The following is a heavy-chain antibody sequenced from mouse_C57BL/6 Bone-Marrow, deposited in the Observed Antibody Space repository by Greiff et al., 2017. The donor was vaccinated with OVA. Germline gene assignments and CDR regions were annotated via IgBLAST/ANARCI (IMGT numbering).Heavy chain of an antibody. V-gene: IGHV1-26*01. CDR1: GYTFTDYY. CDR3: GRGGALYYDYDWFAY. Sequence: VQLQQSGPELVKPGASVKISCKASGYTFTDYYMNWVQQSHGKSLEWIGYINPNNGGTSYNQTFKGKVTLTVDKSSSTAYMELRSLTSEDYAVYYCGRGGALYYDYDWFAYWGQGTRVTVSA. D-gene: IGHD2-4*01. CDR2: INPNNGGT. J-gene: IGHJ3*01.